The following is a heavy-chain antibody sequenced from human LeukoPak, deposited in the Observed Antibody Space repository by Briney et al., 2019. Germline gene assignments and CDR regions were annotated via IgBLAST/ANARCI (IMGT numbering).Heavy chain of an antibody. J-gene: IGHJ4*02. Sequence: PGGSLRLSCAASGFTFSSYAMSWVRQAPGKGLEWVSAISGSGGSTYHADSVKGRFTISRDNSKNTLYPQMNSLRAEDTAVYYCARQMTTVTTRPFDYWGQGTLVTVSS. D-gene: IGHD4-17*01. V-gene: IGHV3-23*01. CDR3: ARQMTTVTTRPFDY. CDR1: GFTFSSYA. CDR2: ISGSGGST.